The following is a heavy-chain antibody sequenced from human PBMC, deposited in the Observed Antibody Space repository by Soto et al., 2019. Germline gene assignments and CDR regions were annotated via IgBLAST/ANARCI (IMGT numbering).Heavy chain of an antibody. CDR2: IIPIFGTA. D-gene: IGHD3-3*01. CDR1: GGTFSSYA. J-gene: IGHJ6*02. V-gene: IGHV1-69*06. CDR3: ASSRMGGYYPYYYYGMDV. Sequence: QVQLVQSGAEVKKPGSSVKVSCKASGGTFSSYAISWVRQAPGQGLEWMGGIIPIFGTANYAQKFQGRVTITADKSTSTAYMELSSLRSEDTAVYYCASSRMGGYYPYYYYGMDVWGQGTTVTVSS.